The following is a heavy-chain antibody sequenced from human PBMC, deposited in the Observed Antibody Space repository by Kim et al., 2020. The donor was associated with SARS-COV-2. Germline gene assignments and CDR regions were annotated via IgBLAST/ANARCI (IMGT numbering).Heavy chain of an antibody. D-gene: IGHD3-16*01. J-gene: IGHJ6*04. CDR3: AKDDDWGSYYYYGMDV. CDR1: GFTFSTYA. V-gene: IGHV3-23*01. Sequence: GGSLRLSCAPSGFTFSTYAMSWVRQAPGKGLEWVSSISDSGDNTYYSDSVKGRFIISRNNSENTLYLQMSRLRAGDTAVYFCAKDDDWGSYYYYGMDVWGKGTTVSVSS. CDR2: ISDSGDNT.